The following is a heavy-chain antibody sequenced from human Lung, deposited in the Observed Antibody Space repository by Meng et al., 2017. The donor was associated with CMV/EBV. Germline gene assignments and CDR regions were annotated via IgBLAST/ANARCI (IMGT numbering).Heavy chain of an antibody. Sequence: QVQLVQSGSELKKPGALVKVSCKASGYTFSTYTINWVRQAHGRGLEWMGWISTNTGTSTYTQGFTGRFVFSLDTSVSTAYLQISSLKAEDTAVYYCARGGNFDPWGQGTLVTVSS. CDR2: ISTNTGTS. V-gene: IGHV7-4-1*02. J-gene: IGHJ5*02. CDR1: GYTFSTYT. CDR3: ARGGNFDP. D-gene: IGHD2/OR15-2a*01.